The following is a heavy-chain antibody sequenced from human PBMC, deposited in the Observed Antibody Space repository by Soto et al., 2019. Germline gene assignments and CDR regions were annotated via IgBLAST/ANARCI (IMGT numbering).Heavy chain of an antibody. CDR1: GFTFSDYA. CDR2: VSHDGRNT. D-gene: IGHD6-19*01. J-gene: IGHJ4*02. V-gene: IGHV3-30*03. Sequence: VQLVESGGGVVQPGRSLRLSCAASGFTFSDYAMHWXRXXXGKGLEWVAVVSHDGRNTHYADSVKGRFTISRDSSKXXXXXXXXXXXXXXXXXXXXXXXXXXWLVTSDFNYWGQGALVTVSS. CDR3: XXXXXXWLVTSDFNY.